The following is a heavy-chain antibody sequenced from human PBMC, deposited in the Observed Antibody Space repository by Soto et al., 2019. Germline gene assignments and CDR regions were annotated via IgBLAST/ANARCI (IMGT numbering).Heavy chain of an antibody. CDR1: GGSISSGDYY. CDR3: ARVGGFGATTIDY. J-gene: IGHJ4*02. Sequence: QVQLQESGPGLVKPSQTLSLTCTVSGGSISSGDYYWSWIRQPPGKGLEWIGYIYYSGSTYYNPYLKRRVTISVDTSKNPFSLKLSSVTAADTAVYYCARVGGFGATTIDYWGQGTLVTVSS. V-gene: IGHV4-30-4*01. D-gene: IGHD3-10*01. CDR2: IYYSGST.